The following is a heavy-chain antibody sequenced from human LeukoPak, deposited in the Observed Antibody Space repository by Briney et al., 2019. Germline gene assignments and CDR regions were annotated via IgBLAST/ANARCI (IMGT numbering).Heavy chain of an antibody. CDR3: ARDGSSGWYGFSATSFDY. CDR2: ISAYNGNT. Sequence: VASVKVSCKASGYTFTSYGISWVRQAPGQGLEWMGWISAYNGNTNYAQKLQGRVTMTTDTSTSTACMELRSLRSDDTAVYYCARDGSSGWYGFSATSFDYWGQGTLVTVSS. J-gene: IGHJ4*02. V-gene: IGHV1-18*01. CDR1: GYTFTSYG. D-gene: IGHD6-19*01.